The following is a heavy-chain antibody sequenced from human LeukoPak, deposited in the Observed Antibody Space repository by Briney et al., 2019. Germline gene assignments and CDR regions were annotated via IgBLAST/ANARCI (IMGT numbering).Heavy chain of an antibody. Sequence: GGSLRPSCPASGSTFADYDIHWVRQAPEKGLEWVSLISGDGGSTYYADSVKGRFTISRDNSKNSLYLQMNSLRAEDTAVYYCARSMAVAGALTRYGMDVWGQGTTVTVSS. CDR1: GSTFADYD. V-gene: IGHV3-43*02. D-gene: IGHD6-19*01. CDR2: ISGDGGST. J-gene: IGHJ6*02. CDR3: ARSMAVAGALTRYGMDV.